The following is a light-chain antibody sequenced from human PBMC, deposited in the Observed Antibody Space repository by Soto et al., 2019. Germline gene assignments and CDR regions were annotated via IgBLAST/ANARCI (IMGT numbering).Light chain of an antibody. CDR3: QQYGSSPRYS. Sequence: DIVLTQSPGTLSLSPGERATLSCRASQSVDSRYLAWYQQKPGQAPRLVIHAVSRRATGIPDRFSGSGSGTDFTITISRLEPEDFAEYYCQQYGSSPRYSFGQGTYLEIK. V-gene: IGKV3-20*01. CDR1: QSVDSRY. J-gene: IGKJ2*03. CDR2: AVS.